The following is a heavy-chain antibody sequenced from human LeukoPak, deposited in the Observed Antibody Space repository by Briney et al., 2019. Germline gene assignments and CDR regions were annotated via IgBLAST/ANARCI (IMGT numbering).Heavy chain of an antibody. CDR2: INHSGST. Sequence: SETLSLTCTVSGGSISSGGYYWSWIRQPPGKGLEWIGYINHSGSTDYNPSLKSRVTISVDTSKNQFSLKMSSVTAADTAVYYCARRGELTPFGVVMEYFFDYWGQGTLVTVSS. V-gene: IGHV4-30-2*01. CDR3: ARRGELTPFGVVMEYFFDY. D-gene: IGHD3-3*01. CDR1: GGSISSGGYY. J-gene: IGHJ4*02.